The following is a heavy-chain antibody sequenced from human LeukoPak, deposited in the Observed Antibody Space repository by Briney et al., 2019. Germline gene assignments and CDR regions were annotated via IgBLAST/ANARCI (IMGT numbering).Heavy chain of an antibody. J-gene: IGHJ1*01. CDR1: GYTFTGYY. D-gene: IGHD3-10*01. V-gene: IGHV1-2*02. CDR2: INPNSGGT. Sequence: GASVKVSCKASGYTFTGYYMHWVRQAPGQGLEWMGWINPNSGGTNYAQKFQGRVTMTRDTSISTAYMELSRLRSDDTAVYYCARVPLLWFGETPTEYFQHWGQGTLVTVSS. CDR3: ARVPLLWFGETPTEYFQH.